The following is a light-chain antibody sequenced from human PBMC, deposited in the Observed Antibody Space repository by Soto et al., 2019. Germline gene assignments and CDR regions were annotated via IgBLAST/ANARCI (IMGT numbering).Light chain of an antibody. CDR1: QSLLHLNGNNY. J-gene: IGKJ1*01. Sequence: DIVMTQAPLSLPVTPGEPASISCRSSQSLLHLNGNNYLDWYLQKPGQSPQLLISLGSDRSSGVPDRFSGSGSGTDFTLNISRVEAEDVGVYYCMQPLQTPWTFGQGTKV. CDR3: MQPLQTPWT. CDR2: LGS. V-gene: IGKV2-28*01.